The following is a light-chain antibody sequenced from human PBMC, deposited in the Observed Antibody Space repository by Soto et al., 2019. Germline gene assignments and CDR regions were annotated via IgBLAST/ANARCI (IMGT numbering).Light chain of an antibody. Sequence: EIVMTQSPATLSVSPGARATLSCRSSQSVSSNLAWYQQKPGQAPRLLIYGASTRATGIRARVSGSGSGTEFTLTISSLQSEDFAVYYCQQYNNWAPLTFGGGTKVEIK. J-gene: IGKJ4*01. CDR3: QQYNNWAPLT. CDR1: QSVSSN. V-gene: IGKV3-15*01. CDR2: GAS.